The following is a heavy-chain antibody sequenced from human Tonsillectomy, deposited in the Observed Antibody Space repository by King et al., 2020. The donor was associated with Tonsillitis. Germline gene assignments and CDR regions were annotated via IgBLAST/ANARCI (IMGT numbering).Heavy chain of an antibody. V-gene: IGHV3-23*04. CDR1: GFTFSSFA. D-gene: IGHD3-3*01. CDR3: AKLLRSGYHLYYMDV. Sequence: VQLVESGGGLVQPGGSLRLSCAASGFTFSSFAMTWVRQAPGKGLEWVSSISDSAGGTYNADSVNGRFTIARDNSKNKLYLQVNGLRAEDTAVYYCAKLLRSGYHLYYMDVWGKGTTVTVSS. CDR2: ISDSAGGT. J-gene: IGHJ6*03.